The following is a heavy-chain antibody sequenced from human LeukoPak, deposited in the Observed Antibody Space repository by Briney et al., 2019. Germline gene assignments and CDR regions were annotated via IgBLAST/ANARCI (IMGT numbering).Heavy chain of an antibody. CDR3: ARDVATISNWFDP. V-gene: IGHV3-69-1*01. D-gene: IGHD5-24*01. Sequence: GGSLRLSRAASGFTFSDFYMTWIRQAPGKGLEWISYITSAGSTYYAGSVKGRFTISRDNAKNSLYLQMNSLRAEDTAVYYCARDVATISNWFDPWGQGTLVTVSS. J-gene: IGHJ5*02. CDR1: GFTFSDFY. CDR2: ITSAGST.